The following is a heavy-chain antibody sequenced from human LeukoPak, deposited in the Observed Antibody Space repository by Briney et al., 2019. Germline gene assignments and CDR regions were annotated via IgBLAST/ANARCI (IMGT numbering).Heavy chain of an antibody. Sequence: ASVKVSCKASGYTFTGYCMHWVRQAPGQGLEWMGWINPNSGGTNYAQKFQGRVTMTRDTSISTAYMELSRLRSDDTAVYYCASPGPYDSSGYYLWHYWGQGTLVTVSS. J-gene: IGHJ4*02. CDR3: ASPGPYDSSGYYLWHY. D-gene: IGHD3-22*01. CDR2: INPNSGGT. V-gene: IGHV1-2*02. CDR1: GYTFTGYC.